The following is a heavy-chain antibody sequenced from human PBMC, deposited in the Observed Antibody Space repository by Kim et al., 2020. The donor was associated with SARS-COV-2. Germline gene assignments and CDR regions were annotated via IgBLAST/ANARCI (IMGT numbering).Heavy chain of an antibody. J-gene: IGHJ3*02. D-gene: IGHD3-10*01. V-gene: IGHV4-34*01. CDR1: GGSFSGYY. Sequence: SETLSLTCAVYGGSFSGYYWSWIRQPPVKGLEWIGEINHSGSTNYNPSLKSRVTISVDTSKNQFSLKLSSVTAADTAVYYCAQEAVPKDSYGSGSNAFDIWGQGTMVTVSS. CDR2: INHSGST. CDR3: AQEAVPKDSYGSGSNAFDI.